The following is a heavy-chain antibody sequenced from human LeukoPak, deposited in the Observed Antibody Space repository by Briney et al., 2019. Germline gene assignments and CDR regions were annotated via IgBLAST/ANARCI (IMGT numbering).Heavy chain of an antibody. Sequence: SVKVSCXASGGTFTIHTITWVRQAPGQGLEWMGRIIPVVGTHYAQKFQGRVTITVDKSTSTAYMELSSLRSDDTAVYYCANDDTSGYYQAWGQGTLVTVSS. CDR2: IIPVVGT. CDR3: ANDDTSGYYQA. V-gene: IGHV1-69*02. CDR1: GGTFTIHT. J-gene: IGHJ4*02. D-gene: IGHD3-22*01.